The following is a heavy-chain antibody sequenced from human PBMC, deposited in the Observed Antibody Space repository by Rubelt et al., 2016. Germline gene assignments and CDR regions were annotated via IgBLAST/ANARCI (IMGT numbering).Heavy chain of an antibody. CDR2: IWYDGSNK. CDR1: GFTFSSYG. D-gene: IGHD3-10*01. CDR3: ARSRGSYGGDFDY. V-gene: IGHV3-33*08. J-gene: IGHJ4*02. Sequence: VQLVESGGDLVQPGGSLRLSCEGSGFTFSSYGMHWVRQAPGKGLEWVAVIWYDGSNKYYADSVKGRFTISRDNARNSLYLQMDSLRAEDTAVYYCARSRGSYGGDFDYRGQGTLVAVSS.